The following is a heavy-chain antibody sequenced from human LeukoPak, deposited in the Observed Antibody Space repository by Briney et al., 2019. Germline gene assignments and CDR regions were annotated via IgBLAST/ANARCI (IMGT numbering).Heavy chain of an antibody. J-gene: IGHJ4*02. V-gene: IGHV3-30*18. Sequence: PGGSLRLSCAASGFIFSSYAMHWVRQAPGKGLEWVAVISYDGSNKYYADSVKGRFTISRDNSKNTLYLQMNSLRAEDTAVYYCAKNLPWAYSNYVGIDYWGQGTLVTVSS. D-gene: IGHD4-11*01. CDR2: ISYDGSNK. CDR1: GFIFSSYA. CDR3: AKNLPWAYSNYVGIDY.